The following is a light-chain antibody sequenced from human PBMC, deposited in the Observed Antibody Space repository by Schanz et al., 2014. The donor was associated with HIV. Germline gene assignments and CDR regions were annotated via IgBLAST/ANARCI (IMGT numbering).Light chain of an antibody. V-gene: IGKV3-15*01. J-gene: IGKJ2*01. CDR3: QQYNDGSYT. Sequence: EIVLTQSPATLSLSPGERATLSCRASQSVLSDYLAWLQQKPGQAPRLLIYGASTRAAGVPARFSGSGSGTGFTLTISSLQSEDFATYYCQQYNDGSYTFGQGTKLEIK. CDR1: QSVLSD. CDR2: GAS.